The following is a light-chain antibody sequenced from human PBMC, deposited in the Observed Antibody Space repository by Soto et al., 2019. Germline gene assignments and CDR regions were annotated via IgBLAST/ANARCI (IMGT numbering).Light chain of an antibody. CDR1: SSDVGAYNY. Sequence: QSALTQPASVSGSPGQSITTSCTGTSSDVGAYNYVSWYQQHPGKAPKLIISEVSNRPSGVSNRFSGSKSGNTASLTISGLQAEDETDYYCSSYTSSSTVVFGGGTKLTVL. CDR3: SSYTSSSTVV. J-gene: IGLJ2*01. V-gene: IGLV2-14*01. CDR2: EVS.